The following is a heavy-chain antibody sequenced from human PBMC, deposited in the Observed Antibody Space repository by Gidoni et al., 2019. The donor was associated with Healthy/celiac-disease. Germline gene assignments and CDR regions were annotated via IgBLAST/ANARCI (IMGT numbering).Heavy chain of an antibody. J-gene: IGHJ3*02. D-gene: IGHD3-22*01. V-gene: IGHV4-38-2*02. CDR2: IYHSGST. CDR1: GYSISSGYY. CDR3: ARDWDVTMRPDAFDI. Sequence: QAQLQESGPGLVKPSEPLSLTGAVSGYSISSGYYWGWIRQPPGTGLEWIGSIYHSGSTYYNPSLKSRVTISVDTAKTQFSLKLSSVTAADTAVYYCARDWDVTMRPDAFDIWGQGTMVTVSS.